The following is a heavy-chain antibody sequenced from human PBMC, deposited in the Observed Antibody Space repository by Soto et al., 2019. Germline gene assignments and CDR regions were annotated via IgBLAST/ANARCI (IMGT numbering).Heavy chain of an antibody. J-gene: IGHJ5*02. Sequence: GSLRLSCAISGFSVSSNYLSWVRQAPGKGLEWVSVHYSGGSTYYADSVQGRFTISRDKSNNTLYLQMRGVRAVDTAVYFCARPRHPRGTVGATSPLDPWGQGTQVTVSS. V-gene: IGHV3-53*01. CDR3: ARPRHPRGTVGATSPLDP. D-gene: IGHD1-26*01. CDR2: HYSGGST. CDR1: GFSVSSNY.